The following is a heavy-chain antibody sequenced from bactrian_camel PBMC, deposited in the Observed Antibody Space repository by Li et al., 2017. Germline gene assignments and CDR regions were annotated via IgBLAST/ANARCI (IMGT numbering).Heavy chain of an antibody. CDR1: GFTFDDSD. Sequence: HVQLVESGGGLVQPGESLRLSCAASGFTFDDSDMGWYRQGPGNECELVSRISSDGSTYYADSVKGRFTISQDNTKNTVYLQMNSLRLEDTAVYYCSADRRSDCYRWRASDYNNWGQGTQVTV. V-gene: IGHV3S63*01. CDR3: SADRRSDCYRWRASDYNN. D-gene: IGHD2*01. CDR2: ISSDGST. J-gene: IGHJ4*01.